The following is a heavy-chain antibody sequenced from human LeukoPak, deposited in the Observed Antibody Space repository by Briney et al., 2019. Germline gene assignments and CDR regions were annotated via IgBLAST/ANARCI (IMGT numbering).Heavy chain of an antibody. V-gene: IGHV2-5*02. Sequence: SGPTLVNPTQTLTLTCTLSGFSLSTSGVGVGWIRQPPGKALEWPALIYWDDDKRYSPSLRSRLTITKDTSKNQVVLTMTNMDPVDTATYYCAHISGYSSGMYYFDYWGQGTLVTVSS. CDR2: IYWDDDK. D-gene: IGHD6-19*01. CDR3: AHISGYSSGMYYFDY. J-gene: IGHJ4*02. CDR1: GFSLSTSGVG.